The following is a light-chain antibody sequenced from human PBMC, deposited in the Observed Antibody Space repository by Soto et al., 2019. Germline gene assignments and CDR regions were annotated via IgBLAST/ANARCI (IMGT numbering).Light chain of an antibody. CDR1: QSVSSSY. Sequence: EIVMTQSPATLSVSPGGRATLSCRASQSVSSSYLAWYQQKPGQAPRLLIYGASSRATGIPDRFSGSGSGTDFTLTISRLEPEDFAVYYCQQYGSSHTTFGQGTKVDIK. CDR3: QQYGSSHTT. CDR2: GAS. V-gene: IGKV3-20*01. J-gene: IGKJ1*01.